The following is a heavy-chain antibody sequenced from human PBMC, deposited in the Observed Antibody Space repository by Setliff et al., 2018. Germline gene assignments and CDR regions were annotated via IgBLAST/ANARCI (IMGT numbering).Heavy chain of an antibody. CDR2: INPRSGGT. D-gene: IGHD2-2*01. J-gene: IGHJ4*02. CDR3: SRLVRYCTTTSCQGASGAEL. Sequence: ASVKVSCKASGYTFTDFHIHWVRQAPGQRPEWMAWINPRSGGTNYAQNIQGRVSMTRDTSSSTAYMELSGLTSDDTAVYYCSRLVRYCTTTSCQGASGAELWGQGTLVTVSS. V-gene: IGHV1-2*02. CDR1: GYTFTDFH.